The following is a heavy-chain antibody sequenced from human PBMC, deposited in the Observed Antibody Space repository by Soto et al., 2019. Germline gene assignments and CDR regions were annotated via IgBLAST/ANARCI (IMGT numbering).Heavy chain of an antibody. D-gene: IGHD4-17*01. Sequence: ALVKVSCKASGGTFSSYAISWVRQAPGQGLEWMGGITPIFGTANYAQKFQGRVTITADESTSTAYMELSSLRSEDTAVYYCARAITVTTPSYYYYYGMDVWGQGTTVTVSS. CDR2: ITPIFGTA. J-gene: IGHJ6*02. CDR3: ARAITVTTPSYYYYYGMDV. CDR1: GGTFSSYA. V-gene: IGHV1-69*13.